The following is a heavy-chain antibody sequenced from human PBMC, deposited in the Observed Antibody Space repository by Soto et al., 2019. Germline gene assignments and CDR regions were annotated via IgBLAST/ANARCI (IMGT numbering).Heavy chain of an antibody. CDR3: AKRGLEMATIHDAFDI. J-gene: IGHJ3*02. Sequence: PGGSLRLSCAASGFTFSSYGMHWVRQAPGKGLEWVAVISYDGSNKYYADSVKGRFTISRDNSKNTLYLQMNSLRAEDTAVYYCAKRGLEMATIHDAFDIWGQGTMVTVS. V-gene: IGHV3-30*18. CDR2: ISYDGSNK. CDR1: GFTFSSYG. D-gene: IGHD5-12*01.